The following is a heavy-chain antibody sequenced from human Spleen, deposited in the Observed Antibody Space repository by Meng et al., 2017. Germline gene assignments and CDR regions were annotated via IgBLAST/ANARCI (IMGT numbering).Heavy chain of an antibody. CDR3: ARGPTTMAHDFDY. Sequence: QVHLTQWVAGLLKPSATLSLTCVVSGGSFSDYYWSWIRQPPGKGLEWIGEINHSGSTNYNPSLESRATISVDTSQNNLSLKLSSVTAADSAVYYCARGPTTMAHDFDYWGQGTLVTVSS. V-gene: IGHV4-34*01. J-gene: IGHJ4*02. CDR1: GGSFSDYY. CDR2: INHSGST. D-gene: IGHD4-11*01.